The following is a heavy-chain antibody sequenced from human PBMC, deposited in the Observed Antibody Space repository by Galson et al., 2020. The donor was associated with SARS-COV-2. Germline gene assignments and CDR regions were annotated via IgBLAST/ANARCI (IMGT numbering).Heavy chain of an antibody. D-gene: IGHD6-19*01. CDR2: IKGDGSET. V-gene: IGHV3-7*01. Sequence: GESLKISCEVSGFTFNDFWMSWFRQAPGKGLEWVANIKGDGSETNYADFVKGRFSISRDNAGNSLYLQMNSLRVEDSAVYYCSREGWQGGYWGQGTRVTVSS. J-gene: IGHJ4*02. CDR1: GFTFNDFW. CDR3: SREGWQGGY.